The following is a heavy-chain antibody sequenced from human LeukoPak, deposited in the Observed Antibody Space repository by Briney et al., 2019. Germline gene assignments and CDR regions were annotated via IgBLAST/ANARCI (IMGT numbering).Heavy chain of an antibody. CDR2: ISAYNGNT. J-gene: IGHJ5*02. D-gene: IGHD6-13*01. Sequence: GASVKVSCKASGYTFTSYGISWVRQAPGQGLEWMGWISAYNGNTNYAQKLQGRVTMTTDTSTSTAYMELRSLRSDDTAVYYCARGHGSIDQIWLHSSSWYFGPNWFDPWGQGTLVTVSS. CDR3: ARGHGSIDQIWLHSSSWYFGPNWFDP. V-gene: IGHV1-18*01. CDR1: GYTFTSYG.